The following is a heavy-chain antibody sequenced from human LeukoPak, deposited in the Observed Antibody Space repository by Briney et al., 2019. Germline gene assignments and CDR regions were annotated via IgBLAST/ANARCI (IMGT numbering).Heavy chain of an antibody. J-gene: IGHJ4*02. V-gene: IGHV3-74*01. D-gene: IGHD6-19*01. Sequence: GRSLRLACAAAGFTFSSYWMQWVRQAPGKGRVWVSRVNSEGSSTSYADSVKGRFTISRDNAKNTLYLQMNSLRADDTAVYYCARSRWLDAFDYWGQGTLVTVSS. CDR3: ARSRWLDAFDY. CDR2: VNSEGSST. CDR1: GFTFSSYW.